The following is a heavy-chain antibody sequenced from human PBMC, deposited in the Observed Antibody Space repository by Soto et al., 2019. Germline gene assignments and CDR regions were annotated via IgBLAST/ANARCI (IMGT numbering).Heavy chain of an antibody. V-gene: IGHV4-59*01. CDR3: ARVGLLMTWFDP. Sequence: QVQLQESGPGLVKPSETLSLTCTVSGGSISSYYWSWIRQPPGKGLEWIGYIYYSGSTNYNPSLKSRVTISVDTSKNQFSPQLSSVTAADTAVYYCARVGLLMTWFDPWGQGTLVTVSS. CDR1: GGSISSYY. J-gene: IGHJ5*02. D-gene: IGHD3-16*01. CDR2: IYYSGST.